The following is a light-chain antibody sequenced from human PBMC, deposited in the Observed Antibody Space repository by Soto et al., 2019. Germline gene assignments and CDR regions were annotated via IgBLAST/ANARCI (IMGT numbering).Light chain of an antibody. CDR1: QTISTA. V-gene: IGKV3-15*01. CDR2: GAS. CDR3: QQNNKWPPVT. J-gene: IGKJ4*01. Sequence: VMTQSPATVSGSPGEGVTLSCRASQTISTALAWYQQKPGQAPRLLIYGASTRATGVPARFSGGGSGTEFTLTISSLQSEDFAFYYCQQNNKWPPVTFGGGTKVEIK.